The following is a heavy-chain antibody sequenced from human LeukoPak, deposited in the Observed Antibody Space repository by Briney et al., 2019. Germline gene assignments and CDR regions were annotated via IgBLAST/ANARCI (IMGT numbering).Heavy chain of an antibody. CDR3: VSSPRVAAQDV. CDR1: GFTFSSYS. D-gene: IGHD6-6*01. J-gene: IGHJ6*04. Sequence: GGSLRLSCAASGFTFSSYSMIWVRQAPGKGLELVSPISGTSSYIYYADSVKGRFTISRDNAKNSLYLQMNSLRAEDTAVYYCVSSPRVAAQDVWGKGTTVTVSS. V-gene: IGHV3-21*01. CDR2: ISGTSSYI.